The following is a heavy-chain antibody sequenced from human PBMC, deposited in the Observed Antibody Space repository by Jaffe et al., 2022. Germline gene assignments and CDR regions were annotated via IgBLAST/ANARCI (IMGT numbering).Heavy chain of an antibody. J-gene: IGHJ4*02. D-gene: IGHD3-3*01. V-gene: IGHV3-30*02. Sequence: QVQLVESGGGVVQPGGSLRLSCAASGFTFSSYGMHWVRQAPGKGLEWVAFIRYDGSNKYYADSVKGRFTISRDNSKNTLYLQMNSLRAEDTAVYYCANGPRTVFGVVITRYYFDYWGQGTLVTVSS. CDR2: IRYDGSNK. CDR1: GFTFSSYG. CDR3: ANGPRTVFGVVITRYYFDY.